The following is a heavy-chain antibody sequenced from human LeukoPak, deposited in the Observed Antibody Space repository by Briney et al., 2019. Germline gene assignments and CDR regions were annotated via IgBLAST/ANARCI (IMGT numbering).Heavy chain of an antibody. CDR2: ISYDGSNK. CDR1: GFTFSSYA. Sequence: GGSLRLSCAASGFTFSSYAMHWVRQAPGKGLEWVAVISYDGSNKYYADSVKGRFTISRDNSKNTLYLQMNSLRAEDTAVYYCAREPGYYYGSGKLNFDYWGQGTLVTVSS. CDR3: AREPGYYYGSGKLNFDY. D-gene: IGHD3-10*01. V-gene: IGHV3-30-3*01. J-gene: IGHJ4*02.